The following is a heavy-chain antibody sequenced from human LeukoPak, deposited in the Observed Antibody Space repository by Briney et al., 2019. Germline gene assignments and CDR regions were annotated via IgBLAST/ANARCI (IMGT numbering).Heavy chain of an antibody. CDR2: ISNSGGST. Sequence: GGSLRLSCAASGFTSSSYAMNWVRQAPGKGLEWVSGISNSGGSTYYADSVKGRFTISRDNSKNTLYLQMNSLRAEDTAVYYCAKETSSSFDYWGQGTLVTVSS. D-gene: IGHD6-6*01. J-gene: IGHJ4*02. V-gene: IGHV3-23*01. CDR3: AKETSSSFDY. CDR1: GFTSSSYA.